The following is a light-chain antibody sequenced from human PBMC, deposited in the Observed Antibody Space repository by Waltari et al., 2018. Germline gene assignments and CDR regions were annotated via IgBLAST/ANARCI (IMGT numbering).Light chain of an antibody. V-gene: IGLV1-47*01. CDR3: AAWDDSLSGRV. CDR2: RNN. CDR1: RSNIGSNY. Sequence: QSVLTQPPSASGTPGQRVTISCSGSRSNIGSNYVYWYQQLPGTAPKLLIYRNNQRPSGVPARFSGSKSGTSASLAISGLRSEDEADYYCAAWDDSLSGRVFGGGTKLTVL. J-gene: IGLJ3*02.